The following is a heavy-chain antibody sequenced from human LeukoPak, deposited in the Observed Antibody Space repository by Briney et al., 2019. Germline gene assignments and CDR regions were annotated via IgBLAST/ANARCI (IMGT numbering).Heavy chain of an antibody. CDR1: GYTFTGYY. CDR3: ARGNCSGGSCYESYYFDY. V-gene: IGHV1-2*04. D-gene: IGHD2-15*01. CDR2: INPNSGGT. Sequence: APVKVSCKASGYTFTGYYMHWVRQAPGQGLEWMGWINPNSGGTNYAQKFQGWVTMTRDTSISTAYMELSRLRSDDTAVYYCARGNCSGGSCYESYYFDYWGQGTLVTVSS. J-gene: IGHJ4*02.